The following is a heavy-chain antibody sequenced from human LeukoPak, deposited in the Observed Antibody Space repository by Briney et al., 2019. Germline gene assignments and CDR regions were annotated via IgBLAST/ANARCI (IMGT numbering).Heavy chain of an antibody. D-gene: IGHD5-24*01. CDR2: IYAGDSET. Sequence: GESLKISCKGSGDSFTSYWIGWGRQMAGKVLEWMGIIYAGDSETRYSPSFQGQVTISADKSISTAYLQWSSLKASDTAMYYCARPETMATYAFDIWGQGTMVTVSS. CDR1: GDSFTSYW. V-gene: IGHV5-51*01. CDR3: ARPETMATYAFDI. J-gene: IGHJ3*02.